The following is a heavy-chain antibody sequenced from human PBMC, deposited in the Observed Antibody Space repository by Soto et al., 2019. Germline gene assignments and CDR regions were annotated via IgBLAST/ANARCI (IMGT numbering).Heavy chain of an antibody. V-gene: IGHV4-39*01. CDR3: ARDLSGSYYNAHYYFDY. CDR2: IYYSGST. J-gene: IGHJ4*02. Sequence: SETLSLTCTVSGGSISSSSYYWGWIRQPPGKGLEWIGSIYYSGSTYYNPSLKSRVTISVDTSKNQFSLKLSSVTAADTAVYYCARDLSGSYYNAHYYFDYWGQGTLVTVSS. CDR1: GGSISSSSYY. D-gene: IGHD3-10*01.